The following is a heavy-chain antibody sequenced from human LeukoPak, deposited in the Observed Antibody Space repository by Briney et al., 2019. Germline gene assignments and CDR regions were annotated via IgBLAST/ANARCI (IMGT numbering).Heavy chain of an antibody. CDR3: ARGSITIFGVVISFDY. CDR2: ISYDGSNK. V-gene: IGHV3-30-3*01. CDR1: GFTFSNYA. J-gene: IGHJ4*02. D-gene: IGHD3-3*01. Sequence: PGGSLRLSCAASGFTFSNYAMHWVRQAPGKGLEWVAVISYDGSNKYYADSVKGRFTISRDNSKNTLYLQMNSPRAEDTAVYYCARGSITIFGVVISFDYWGQETLVTVSS.